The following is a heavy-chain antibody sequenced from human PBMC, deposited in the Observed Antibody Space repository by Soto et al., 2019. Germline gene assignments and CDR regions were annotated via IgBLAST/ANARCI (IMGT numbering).Heavy chain of an antibody. CDR2: INPSGGST. D-gene: IGHD4-17*01. J-gene: IGHJ6*02. V-gene: IGHV1-46*01. CDR1: GYTFTSYY. Sequence: QVQLVQSGAEVKTPGASVKVSCKASGYTFTSYYMHWVRQAPGQGLEWMGIINPSGGSTSYAQKFQGRVTMTRDTSTSTVYMELSSLRSEDTAVYYCARDSLTTVVTHHYYYGMDVWGQGTTVTVSS. CDR3: ARDSLTTVVTHHYYYGMDV.